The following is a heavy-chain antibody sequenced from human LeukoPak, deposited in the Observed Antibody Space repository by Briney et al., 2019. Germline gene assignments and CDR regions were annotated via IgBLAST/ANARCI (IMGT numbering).Heavy chain of an antibody. J-gene: IGHJ4*02. CDR2: ISYDGSNK. CDR3: ARDISYDSSGSPDY. D-gene: IGHD3-22*01. CDR1: GFTFSSYA. Sequence: GGSLRLSCAASGFTFSSYAMHWVRQAPGKGLEWVAVISYDGSNKYYADSVKGRFTISRDNSKNTLYLQMNSLRAEDTAVYYCARDISYDSSGSPDYWGQGTLVTVSS. V-gene: IGHV3-30-3*01.